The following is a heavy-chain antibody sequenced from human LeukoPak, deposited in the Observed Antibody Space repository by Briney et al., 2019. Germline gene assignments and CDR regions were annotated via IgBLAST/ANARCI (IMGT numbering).Heavy chain of an antibody. CDR1: GGSISSSSYY. Sequence: SETLSLTCTVSGGSISSSSYYWGWIRQPPGKGLEWIGSIYYSGSTYYNPSLKSRVTISVDTSKNQFSLKLSSVTAADTAVYYCARHSNLVEPDAFDIWGQGTMVTVSS. CDR3: ARHSNLVEPDAFDI. J-gene: IGHJ3*02. D-gene: IGHD1-14*01. CDR2: IYYSGST. V-gene: IGHV4-39*01.